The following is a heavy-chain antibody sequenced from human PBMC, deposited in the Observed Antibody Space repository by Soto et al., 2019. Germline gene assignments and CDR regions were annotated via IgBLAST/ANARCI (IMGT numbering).Heavy chain of an antibody. J-gene: IGHJ6*03. CDR3: ARGGSYYYYYMDV. D-gene: IGHD2-15*01. CDR2: IWYDGSNK. V-gene: IGHV3-33*01. CDR1: GFTFSSYG. Sequence: GGSLRLSCAASGFTFSSYGMRWVRQAPGKGLEWVAVIWYDGSNKYYADSVKGRFTISRDNSKNTLYLQMNSLGAVDTAVYYCARGGSYYYYYMDVWGKGTTVTVSS.